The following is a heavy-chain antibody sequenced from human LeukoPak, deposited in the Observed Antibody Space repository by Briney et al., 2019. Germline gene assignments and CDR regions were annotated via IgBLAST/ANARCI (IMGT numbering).Heavy chain of an antibody. Sequence: GASVKVSCKASGYTFTGYFMHWVRQAPGQGLEWMGWIDPNSGGTNYAQKFQGRVTMTRDTSISTAYMELSSLRSDDTAVYYCARGGIQLWFLVDYWGQGALVTVSS. J-gene: IGHJ4*02. CDR2: IDPNSGGT. V-gene: IGHV1-2*02. CDR1: GYTFTGYF. CDR3: ARGGIQLWFLVDY. D-gene: IGHD5-18*01.